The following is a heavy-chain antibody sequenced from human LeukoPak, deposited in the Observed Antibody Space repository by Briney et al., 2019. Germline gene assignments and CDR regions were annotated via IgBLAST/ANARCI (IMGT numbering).Heavy chain of an antibody. J-gene: IGHJ4*02. D-gene: IGHD4-17*01. Sequence: SQTLSLTCTVSGGSISSGSYYWSWIRQPAGKGLEWIGRIYTSGSTNYNPSLKSRVTISVDTSKNQFSLKLSSVTAADTAVYYCASLKGYYGDYSSFDYWGQGTLVTVSS. CDR1: GGSISSGSYY. CDR2: IYTSGST. CDR3: ASLKGYYGDYSSFDY. V-gene: IGHV4-61*02.